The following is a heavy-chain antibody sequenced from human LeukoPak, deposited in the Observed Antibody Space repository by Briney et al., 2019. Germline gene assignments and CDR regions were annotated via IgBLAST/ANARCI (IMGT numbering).Heavy chain of an antibody. V-gene: IGHV3-30*18. CDR3: ANQLQQPLPLDY. CDR2: ISYDGSNK. CDR1: GFTFSSYG. J-gene: IGHJ4*02. D-gene: IGHD6-13*01. Sequence: PGGSLRLSCAASGFTFSSYGRHWVRQAPGKGLEWVAVISYDGSNKYYADSVKGRFTISRDNSKNTLYLQMNSLRAEDTAVYYRANQLQQPLPLDYWGQGTLVTVSS.